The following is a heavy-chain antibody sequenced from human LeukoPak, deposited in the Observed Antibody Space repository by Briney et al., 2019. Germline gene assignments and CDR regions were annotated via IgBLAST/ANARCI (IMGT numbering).Heavy chain of an antibody. CDR1: GGSFSGYY. J-gene: IGHJ6*02. CDR3: ARVRARDDYVWGSYRPRYYYYGMDV. D-gene: IGHD3-16*02. Sequence: SETLSLTCAVYGGSFSGYYWSWIRQPPGKGLEWIGEINHSGSNNYNPSLKSRVTISVRTSKNQFSLKLSSVTAADTAVYYCARVRARDDYVWGSYRPRYYYYGMDVWGQGTTVTVSS. V-gene: IGHV4-34*01. CDR2: INHSGSN.